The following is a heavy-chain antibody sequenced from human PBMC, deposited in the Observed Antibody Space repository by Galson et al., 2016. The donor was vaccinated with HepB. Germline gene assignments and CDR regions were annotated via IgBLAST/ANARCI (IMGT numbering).Heavy chain of an antibody. Sequence: SVKVSCKGSESAFSGAYKHWVRQAPGRGLEWMGGYDPEHGETAFAQEFRGRLTLTEDTSTDTVYMELRSLKSEDTAVYFCATLLSHWESDCYPHFDDSWGQGTLVTVSS. J-gene: IGHJ4*02. V-gene: IGHV1-24*01. CDR1: ESAFSGAY. CDR2: YDPEHGET. D-gene: IGHD3-16*01. CDR3: ATLLSHWESDCYPHFDDS.